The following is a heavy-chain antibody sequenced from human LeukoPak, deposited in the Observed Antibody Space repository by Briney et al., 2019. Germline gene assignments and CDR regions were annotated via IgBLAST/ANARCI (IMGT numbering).Heavy chain of an antibody. CDR3: ATAAHCSSTSCYGGVAFDI. CDR2: IIPIFGTA. CDR1: GGTFSSYA. V-gene: IGHV1-69*13. Sequence: GASVKVSCKASGGTFSSYAISWVRQAPGQGLEWMGGIIPIFGTANYAQKFQGGVTITADESTSTAYMELSSLRSEDTAVYYCATAAHCSSTSCYGGVAFDIWGQGTMVTVPS. D-gene: IGHD2-2*01. J-gene: IGHJ3*02.